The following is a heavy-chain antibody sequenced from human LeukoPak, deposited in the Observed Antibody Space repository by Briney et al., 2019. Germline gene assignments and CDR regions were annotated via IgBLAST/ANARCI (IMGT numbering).Heavy chain of an antibody. CDR2: ISSSSSYI. CDR3: AKWQYYGSGDDY. CDR1: GFTFSSYS. Sequence: GGSLRLSCAASGFTFSSYSMNWVRQAPGKGLEWVSSISSSSSYIYYADSVKGRFTISRDNAKNSLYLQMNSLRAEDTAIYYCAKWQYYGSGDDYWGQGTLVTVSS. D-gene: IGHD3-10*01. V-gene: IGHV3-21*04. J-gene: IGHJ4*02.